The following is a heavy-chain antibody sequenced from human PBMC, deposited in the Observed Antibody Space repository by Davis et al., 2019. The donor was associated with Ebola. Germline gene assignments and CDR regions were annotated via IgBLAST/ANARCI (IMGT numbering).Heavy chain of an antibody. CDR3: ARDFRYDSSGYDYYFYMDV. V-gene: IGHV4-31*03. J-gene: IGHJ6*03. Sequence: PSATLSLTCTVSGGSISRGGSYWTWIRQHPGKGLEWIGYIYYSGSTYYKPSLKSRVTISLDTSKNQFSLNLYSVTAADTAVYYCARDFRYDSSGYDYYFYMDVWGKGTTVTVSS. CDR1: GGSISRGGSY. D-gene: IGHD3-22*01. CDR2: IYYSGST.